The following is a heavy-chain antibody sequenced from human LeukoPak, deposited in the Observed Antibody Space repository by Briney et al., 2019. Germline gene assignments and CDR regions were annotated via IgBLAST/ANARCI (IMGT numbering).Heavy chain of an antibody. V-gene: IGHV3-21*01. D-gene: IGHD6-13*01. J-gene: IGHJ4*02. CDR3: ASLSSWVYFDY. CDR2: ISSSSSYI. Sequence: GGSPRLSCAASGFTFSSYSMNWVRQAPGKGLEWVSSISSSSSYIYYADSVKGRFTISRDNAKNSLYLQMNSLRAEDTAVYYCASLSSWVYFDYWGQGTLVTVSS. CDR1: GFTFSSYS.